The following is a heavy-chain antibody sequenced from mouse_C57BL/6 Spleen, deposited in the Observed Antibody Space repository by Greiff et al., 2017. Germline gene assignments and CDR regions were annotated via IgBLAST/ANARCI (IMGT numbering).Heavy chain of an antibody. CDR2: ISGGGGIT. D-gene: IGHD1-1*01. Sequence: EVKLMESGGGLVKPGGSLKLSCAASGFTFSSYTMSWVRQTPEKRLEWVATISGGGGITYYPDSVKGRFTISRDNAKNTLYLQMSSLRSEDTALYYCARHADYYGSSYDWYFDVWGTGTTVTVSS. J-gene: IGHJ1*03. CDR1: GFTFSSYT. V-gene: IGHV5-9*01. CDR3: ARHADYYGSSYDWYFDV.